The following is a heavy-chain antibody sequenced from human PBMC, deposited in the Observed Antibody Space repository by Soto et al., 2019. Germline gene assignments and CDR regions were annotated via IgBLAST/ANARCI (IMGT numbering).Heavy chain of an antibody. Sequence: ETLSLTCAVYGGSFSGYYWSWIRQPPGKGLEWIGEINHSGSTNYNPSLKSRVTISVDTSKNQFSLKLSSVTAADTAVYYCAREITMVRGVIGPFDYWGQGTLVTVSS. CDR3: AREITMVRGVIGPFDY. V-gene: IGHV4-34*01. CDR2: INHSGST. CDR1: GGSFSGYY. D-gene: IGHD3-10*01. J-gene: IGHJ4*02.